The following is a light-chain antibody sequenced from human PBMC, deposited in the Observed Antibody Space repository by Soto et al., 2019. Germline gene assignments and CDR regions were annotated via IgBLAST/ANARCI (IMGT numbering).Light chain of an antibody. CDR3: SSYTTPNTYV. Sequence: QSVLTQPASVSGSPGQSITISCTGTSSDVGAYNYVSWYQQHPGKAPKLMIYEVSNRPSGVSNRFSGSKSGNTASLTISGLQAEDEADYYCSSYTTPNTYVFGTGTKVNVL. CDR1: SSDVGAYNY. V-gene: IGLV2-14*01. CDR2: EVS. J-gene: IGLJ1*01.